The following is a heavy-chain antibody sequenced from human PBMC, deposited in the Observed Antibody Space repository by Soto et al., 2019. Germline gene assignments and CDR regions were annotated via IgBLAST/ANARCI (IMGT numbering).Heavy chain of an antibody. CDR1: GGSISSSSYY. J-gene: IGHJ4*02. Sequence: PSETLSLTCTVSGGSISSSSYYWGWIRQPPGKGLEWIGSIYYSGSTYYNPSLKGRVTISVDTSKNQFSLKLSSVTAADTAVYYCARRTDYDFWSGYYEPKYYFDYWGQGTLVTVSS. V-gene: IGHV4-39*01. CDR2: IYYSGST. CDR3: ARRTDYDFWSGYYEPKYYFDY. D-gene: IGHD3-3*01.